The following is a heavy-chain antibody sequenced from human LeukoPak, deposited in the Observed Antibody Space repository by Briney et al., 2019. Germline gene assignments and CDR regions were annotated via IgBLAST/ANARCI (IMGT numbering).Heavy chain of an antibody. CDR1: GFTFSGYW. V-gene: IGHV3-7*01. Sequence: GGSLRLSCAASGFTFSGYWMHWVRQAPGKGLEWVANIKQDGSEKHFADSVKGRFTITRDNAENSLYLQMNSLRAEDTAMYYCARGTIAAPGTDYWGQGTLVTVSS. CDR3: ARGTIAAPGTDY. CDR2: IKQDGSEK. J-gene: IGHJ4*02. D-gene: IGHD6-13*01.